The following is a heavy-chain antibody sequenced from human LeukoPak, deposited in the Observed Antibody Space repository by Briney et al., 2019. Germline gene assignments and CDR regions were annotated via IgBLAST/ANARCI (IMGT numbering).Heavy chain of an antibody. CDR2: IYRSGTT. CDR1: GESIRSSNW. J-gene: IGHJ4*02. D-gene: IGHD2-2*01. V-gene: IGHV4-4*02. Sequence: SETLSLTCTVSGESIRSSNWWSWVRQSPGKGLEWIGEIYRSGTTNYNPSLKSRVTISFATSTNQFFLDLSPVTAADTAVYYCSNKVYCSTTSCHPAGYWGLGSLVTVSS. CDR3: SNKVYCSTTSCHPAGY.